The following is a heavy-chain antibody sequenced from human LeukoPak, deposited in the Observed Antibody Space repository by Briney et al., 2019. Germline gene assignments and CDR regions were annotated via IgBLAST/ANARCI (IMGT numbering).Heavy chain of an antibody. J-gene: IGHJ4*02. Sequence: PSETLSLTCTVSGGSISSYYWSWIRQPPGKGLEWIGYIYYSGSTNYNPSLKSRVTISVDTSKNQFSLKLSSVTAADTAVYYCARRTYSSSWYPFDYWGQGTLVTVSS. CDR2: IYYSGST. V-gene: IGHV4-59*08. CDR1: GGSISSYY. CDR3: ARRTYSSSWYPFDY. D-gene: IGHD6-13*01.